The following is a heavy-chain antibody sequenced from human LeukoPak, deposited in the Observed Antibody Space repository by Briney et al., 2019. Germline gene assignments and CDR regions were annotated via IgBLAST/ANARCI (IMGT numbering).Heavy chain of an antibody. V-gene: IGHV3-21*01. CDR1: GFTFTRYS. Sequence: GGSLRLSCAASGFTFTRYSMNWVRQAPGKGLGWVSSIISSSSYIYYADSVKGRFTISRDNAKNSPYLRMNSLRAEDTAVYYCARDSSSWNYWGQGTLVTVSS. CDR3: ARDSSSWNY. CDR2: IISSSSYI. D-gene: IGHD6-13*01. J-gene: IGHJ4*02.